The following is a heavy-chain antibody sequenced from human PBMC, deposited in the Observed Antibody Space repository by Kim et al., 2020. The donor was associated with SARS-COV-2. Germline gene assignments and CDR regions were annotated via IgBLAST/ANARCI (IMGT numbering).Heavy chain of an antibody. CDR2: IYYSGTT. CDR3: AKGLN. V-gene: IGHV4-39*01. J-gene: IGHJ4*02. Sequence: IYYSGTTNYNPSLKSLVTISIDTSKNQFSLTLSSVTAADTAVYYCAKGLNWGQGTLVTVSS.